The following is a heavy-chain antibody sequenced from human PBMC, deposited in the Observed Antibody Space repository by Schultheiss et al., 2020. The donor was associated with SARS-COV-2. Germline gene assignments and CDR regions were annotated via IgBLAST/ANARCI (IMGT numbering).Heavy chain of an antibody. D-gene: IGHD2-2*02. J-gene: IGHJ4*02. V-gene: IGHV3-15*07. CDR3: AASVEAAAAILGFYFDY. Sequence: GGSLRLSCAASGFSFTSTWMNWVRQGPGKGLEWVGRIKSKTDGGTTDYAAPVKGRFTISRDDSKNTLYLQMNSLKTEDTAVYYCAASVEAAAAILGFYFDYWGQGTLVTVSS. CDR1: GFSFTSTW. CDR2: IKSKTDGGTT.